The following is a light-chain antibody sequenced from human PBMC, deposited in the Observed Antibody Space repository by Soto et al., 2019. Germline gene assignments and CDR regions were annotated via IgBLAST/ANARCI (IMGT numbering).Light chain of an antibody. CDR2: EGS. CDR1: SSDVGSYNL. V-gene: IGLV2-23*01. J-gene: IGLJ2*01. CDR3: CSYAGSSSHVV. Sequence: QSALTQPASVSGSPGQSITISCTGTSSDVGSYNLVSWYQQHPGKAPKLMIYEGSKRPSGVSNRFSGSKSGNTASLTISGLQDEDEAEYYCCSYAGSSSHVVFGGGTQLTVL.